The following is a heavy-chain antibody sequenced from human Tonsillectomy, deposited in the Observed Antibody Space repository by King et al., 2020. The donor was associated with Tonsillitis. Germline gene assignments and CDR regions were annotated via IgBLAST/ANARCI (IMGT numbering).Heavy chain of an antibody. CDR3: ARSISVAGTRWFDP. V-gene: IGHV3-74*01. CDR1: GFTFSDYW. J-gene: IGHJ5*02. Sequence: VQLVKSGGGLVQPGGSLRLSCAASGFTFSDYWVHWVRQAPGKGLVWVSRINSDGSSTNYADSVKGRFTISRDNAKNTLYLQMNSLRAEDTAVYYCARSISVAGTRWFDPWGQGTLVTVSS. CDR2: INSDGSST. D-gene: IGHD6-19*01.